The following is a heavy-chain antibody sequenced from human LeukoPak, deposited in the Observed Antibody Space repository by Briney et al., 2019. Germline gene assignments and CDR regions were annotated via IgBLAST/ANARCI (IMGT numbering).Heavy chain of an antibody. Sequence: PSETLSLTCTVSGGSISSSSYYWGWIRQPPGKGLEWIGSIYYSGSTYYNPSLKSRVTISVDTSKNQFSLKLSSVTAADTAVYYCARGTMFPYYFDYWGQGTLVTVSS. CDR3: ARGTMFPYYFDY. V-gene: IGHV4-39*01. CDR1: GGSISSSSYY. J-gene: IGHJ4*02. D-gene: IGHD3-10*02. CDR2: IYYSGST.